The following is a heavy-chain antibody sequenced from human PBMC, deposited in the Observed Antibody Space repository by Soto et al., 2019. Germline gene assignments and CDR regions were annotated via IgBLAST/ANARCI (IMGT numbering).Heavy chain of an antibody. Sequence: PGGYLRLYCTASGFTVGDYAMSRVRQAPGKGLEWVGFIRSKAYGGTTEYAASVKGRFTISRDDSKSIAYLQMNSLKTEDTAVYYCTTTSTIFGVALFDYWGQGTLVTVSS. CDR1: GFTVGDYA. CDR3: TTTSTIFGVALFDY. D-gene: IGHD3-3*01. J-gene: IGHJ4*02. CDR2: IRSKAYGGTT. V-gene: IGHV3-49*04.